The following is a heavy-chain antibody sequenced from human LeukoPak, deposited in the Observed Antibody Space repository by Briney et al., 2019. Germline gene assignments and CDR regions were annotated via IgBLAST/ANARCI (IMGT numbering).Heavy chain of an antibody. D-gene: IGHD2-2*01. CDR1: GFTFSSYG. J-gene: IGHJ4*02. Sequence: PGGSLRLSCAASGFTFSSYGMHWVRQAPGKGLEWVAFIRYDGSNKYYADSVKGRFTISRDNSKNTLYLQMNSLRAEDTAVYYCAKGPTGYCSSTSCYYDYWGQGTLVTVSS. CDR3: AKGPTGYCSSTSCYYDY. V-gene: IGHV3-30*02. CDR2: IRYDGSNK.